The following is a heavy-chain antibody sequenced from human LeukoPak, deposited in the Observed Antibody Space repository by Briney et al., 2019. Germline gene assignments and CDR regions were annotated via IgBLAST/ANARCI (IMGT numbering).Heavy chain of an antibody. CDR2: ISAYNGNT. CDR3: ARDYPITPYYFDY. V-gene: IGHV1-18*01. J-gene: IGHJ4*02. Sequence: GASVKVSCKASGGTFSSYAISWVRQAPGQGLEWMGWISAYNGNTNYAQKLQGRVTMTTDTSTSTAYMELRSLRSDDTAVYYCARDYPITPYYFDYWGQGTLVTVSS. CDR1: GGTFSSYA. D-gene: IGHD3-10*01.